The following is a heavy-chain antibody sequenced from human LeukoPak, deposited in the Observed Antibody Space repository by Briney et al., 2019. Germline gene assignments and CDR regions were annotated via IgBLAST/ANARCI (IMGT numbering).Heavy chain of an antibody. D-gene: IGHD1-26*01. CDR1: GFTFSSYS. CDR3: ARDATTENFDY. J-gene: IGHJ4*02. Sequence: KPGGSLRLSCAASGFTFSSYSMTWVRQAPGKGLEWVSSISSSSSYIYYADSVKGRFTISRDNAKNSLYLQMNSLRAEDMAVYYCARDATTENFDYWGQGTLVTVSS. V-gene: IGHV3-21*01. CDR2: ISSSSSYI.